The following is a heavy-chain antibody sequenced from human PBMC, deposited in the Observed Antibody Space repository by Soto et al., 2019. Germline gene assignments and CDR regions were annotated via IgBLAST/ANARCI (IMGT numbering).Heavy chain of an antibody. CDR2: IKSKTDGGTT. CDR3: TTDDFMITFGGVIVAYYFDY. CDR1: GFTFSNAW. Sequence: GGSLRLSCAASGFTFSNAWMNWVRQAPGKGLEWVGRIKSKTDGGTTDYAAPVKGRFTISRDDSKNTLYLQMNSLKTEDTAVYYCTTDDFMITFGGVIVAYYFDYWGQGTLVTVSS. V-gene: IGHV3-15*07. D-gene: IGHD3-16*02. J-gene: IGHJ4*02.